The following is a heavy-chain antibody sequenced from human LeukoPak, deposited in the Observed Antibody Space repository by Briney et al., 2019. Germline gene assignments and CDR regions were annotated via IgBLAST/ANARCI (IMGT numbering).Heavy chain of an antibody. CDR1: GYTFTGYY. CDR2: INPNSGGK. V-gene: IGHV1-2*02. J-gene: IGHJ3*02. Sequence: GASVKVSRKASGYTFTGYYMHWVRQPPGQGLAWMGWINPNSGGKNYAQKFQGRVTMTRDTCISTAYMELSRLRSDDTAVYYCARYSSSAGGGDDAFDIWGQGTMVTVSS. D-gene: IGHD6-6*01. CDR3: ARYSSSAGGGDDAFDI.